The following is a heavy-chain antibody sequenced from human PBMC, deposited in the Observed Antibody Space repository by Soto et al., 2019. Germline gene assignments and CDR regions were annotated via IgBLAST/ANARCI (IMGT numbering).Heavy chain of an antibody. Sequence: PGGSLRLSCAASGFTFSNAWMSWVRQAPGKGLEWVGRIKSKTDGGTTDYAAPVKGRFTISRDDSKNTLYLQMNSLKTEDTAVYYCTIDVDTAMVYDAFDIWGQGTMVTVSS. CDR3: TIDVDTAMVYDAFDI. CDR2: IKSKTDGGTT. CDR1: GFTFSNAW. V-gene: IGHV3-15*01. J-gene: IGHJ3*02. D-gene: IGHD5-18*01.